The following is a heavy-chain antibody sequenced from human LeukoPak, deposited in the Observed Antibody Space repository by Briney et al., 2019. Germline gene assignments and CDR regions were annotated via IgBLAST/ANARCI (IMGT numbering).Heavy chain of an antibody. Sequence: PSETLSLTCTVSGGSISSGGYYWSWIRQPPGKGLEWIGYIYHSGSTYYNPSLKSRVTISVDRSKNQFSLKLSSVTAADTAVYYCARDVGASNFDYWGPGTLVTVSS. CDR2: IYHSGST. V-gene: IGHV4-30-2*01. J-gene: IGHJ4*02. CDR3: ARDVGASNFDY. D-gene: IGHD1-26*01. CDR1: GGSISSGGYY.